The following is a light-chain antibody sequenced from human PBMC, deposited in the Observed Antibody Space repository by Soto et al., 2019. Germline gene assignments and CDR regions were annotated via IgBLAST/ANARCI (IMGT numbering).Light chain of an antibody. CDR1: QNINSY. J-gene: IGKJ2*01. CDR2: AAS. Sequence: DIQMTQSPSSLSASVGDRVTITCRASQNINSYLNWYQQKPGKAPKLLIYAASSLQSEVPSRFSGSGSGTDFTLTISSLQPEDFATYSCQQSYSTKYTFGQGTKLEIK. V-gene: IGKV1-39*01. CDR3: QQSYSTKYT.